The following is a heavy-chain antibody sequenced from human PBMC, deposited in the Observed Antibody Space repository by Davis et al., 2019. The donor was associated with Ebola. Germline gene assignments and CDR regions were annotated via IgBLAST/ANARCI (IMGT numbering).Heavy chain of an antibody. CDR2: INHSGST. CDR3: ARGTFWSGYYTGLNWFDP. J-gene: IGHJ5*02. V-gene: IGHV4-34*01. CDR1: GGSFSGYY. Sequence: MPGGSLRLSCAVYGGSFSGYYWSWIRQPPGKGLEWIGEINHSGSTNYNPSLKSRVTISVDTSKNQFSLKLSSVTAADTAVYYCARGTFWSGYYTGLNWFDPWGQGTLVTVSS. D-gene: IGHD3-3*01.